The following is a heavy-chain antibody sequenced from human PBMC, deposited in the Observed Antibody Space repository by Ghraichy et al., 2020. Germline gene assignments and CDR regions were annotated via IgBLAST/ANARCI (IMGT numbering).Heavy chain of an antibody. Sequence: SQTLSLTCTVSGGSMTSYWSWIRQSAGKGLEWTGRIYSSGSFNYNASLRSRVTLSVDTSKNQFSLNLKSVAAADTAVYYCARVREGSYGSDYFDTWSQGTVVAVSS. D-gene: IGHD2-15*01. V-gene: IGHV4-4*07. CDR2: IYSSGSF. J-gene: IGHJ4*02. CDR1: GGSMTSY. CDR3: ARVREGSYGSDYFDT.